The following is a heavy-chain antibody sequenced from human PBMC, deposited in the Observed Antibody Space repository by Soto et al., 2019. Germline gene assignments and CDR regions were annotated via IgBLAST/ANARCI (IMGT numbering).Heavy chain of an antibody. CDR1: GFTLNNDW. CDR3: ARDLGGPDY. D-gene: IGHD3-16*01. Sequence: GGSLRLSCAASGFTLNNDWMHWVSEARGKGLVWVSRINNDGRSTAYAAPVKGQFPISRDNAKNTLYLQMNSLRAEDTAIYYCARDLGGPDYWGQGTLVTVSS. CDR2: INNDGRST. J-gene: IGHJ4*02. V-gene: IGHV3-74*01.